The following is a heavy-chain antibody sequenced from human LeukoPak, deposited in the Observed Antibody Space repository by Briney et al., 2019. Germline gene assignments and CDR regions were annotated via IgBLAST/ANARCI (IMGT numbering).Heavy chain of an antibody. CDR3: ASSDGAETLDY. V-gene: IGHV3-53*01. CDR1: GFTVSSNY. Sequence: GGSLRLSCAASGFTVSSNYMSWVRQAPGKGLEWVSVIYSGGSTYYADSVKGRFTISRDNSKNTLYLQMNSLRAEDTAVYYCASSDGAETLDYWGQGTLVTVSS. J-gene: IGHJ4*02. CDR2: IYSGGST. D-gene: IGHD3-10*01.